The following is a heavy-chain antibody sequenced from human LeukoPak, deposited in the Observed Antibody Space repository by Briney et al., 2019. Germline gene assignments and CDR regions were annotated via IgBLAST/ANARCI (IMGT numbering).Heavy chain of an antibody. CDR2: IHSDESST. CDR3: ARDPPTSYPYDYYYRDV. V-gene: IGHV3-74*01. D-gene: IGHD2-2*01. CDR1: GFTFRCYW. Sequence: GGSLRLSCAASGFTFRCYWMHWVRQAPAKGLGWVSRIHSDESSTSYADSVKGRYTISRDNANNTLYLQMNRLRGEDTAVYYCARDPPTSYPYDYYYRDVWGKGTTVTVSS. J-gene: IGHJ6*03.